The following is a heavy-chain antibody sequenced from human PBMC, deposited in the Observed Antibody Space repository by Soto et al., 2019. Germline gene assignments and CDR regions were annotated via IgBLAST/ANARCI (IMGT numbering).Heavy chain of an antibody. CDR3: ARRQLRDYIRWSFDP. J-gene: IGHJ5*02. CDR2: IDPKSGDT. CDR1: GYTFTENQ. Sequence: QVQLMQSGPEVKKTGASVKVSCKASGYTFTENQIHWLRRAPGQRLERMGRIDPKSGDTTFAQTYQGRVTMTRNTSSNTVYMELTRLTSDDTAIYYCARRQLRDYIRWSFDPWGQGTLVTGSS. V-gene: IGHV1-2*02. D-gene: IGHD3-16*01.